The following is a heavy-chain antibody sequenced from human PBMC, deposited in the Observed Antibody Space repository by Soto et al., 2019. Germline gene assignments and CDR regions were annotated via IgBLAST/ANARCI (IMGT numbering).Heavy chain of an antibody. CDR1: GDLVSSNSAA. J-gene: IGHJ4*02. D-gene: IGHD6-19*01. V-gene: IGHV6-1*01. CDR3: ARDLGEQWLLV. CDR2: TYYRSKWYN. Sequence: SQTLSLTCAISGDLVSSNSAAWNWIRHSPSRGLEWLGRTYYRSKWYNDYAVSVKSRVTINPDTSKNQFSLQLNSVTHEDTAVYYCARDLGEQWLLVWRKGTLVTVSS.